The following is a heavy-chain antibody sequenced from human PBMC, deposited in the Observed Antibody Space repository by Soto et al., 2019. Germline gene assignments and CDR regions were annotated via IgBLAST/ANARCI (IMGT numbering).Heavy chain of an antibody. CDR1: GFTFTNYG. D-gene: IGHD2-2*01. CDR3: ARGPSDIVLVPAAIDY. V-gene: IGHV3-33*01. CDR2: IWYDGSNK. J-gene: IGHJ4*02. Sequence: PGGSLRLSXAASGFTFTNYGMHWVRQAPGKGLEWVAVIWYDGSNKYYADSVKGRFIISRDNSKNTLYLQMNSLRAEDTAVYYCARGPSDIVLVPAAIDYWGQGTLVTVSS.